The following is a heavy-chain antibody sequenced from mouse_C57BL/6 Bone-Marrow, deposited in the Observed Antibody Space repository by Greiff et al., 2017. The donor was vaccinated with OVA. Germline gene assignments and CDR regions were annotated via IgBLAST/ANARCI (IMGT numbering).Heavy chain of an antibody. Sequence: QVQLKESGAELARPGASVKLSCKASGYTFTSYGISWVKQRTGQGLEWIGEIYPRSGNTYYNEKFKGKATLTADKSSSTAYMELRSLTSEDSAVYYCARTLYYYGYYFDYWGQGTTLTVSS. J-gene: IGHJ2*01. CDR3: ARTLYYYGYYFDY. V-gene: IGHV1-81*01. CDR2: IYPRSGNT. D-gene: IGHD1-1*01. CDR1: GYTFTSYG.